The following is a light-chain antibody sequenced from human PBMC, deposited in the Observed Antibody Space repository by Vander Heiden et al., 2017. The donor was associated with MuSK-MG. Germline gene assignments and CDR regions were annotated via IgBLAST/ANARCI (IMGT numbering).Light chain of an antibody. CDR2: DDS. CDR1: NIELKS. Sequence: SAVLTQPPAVSVAPGQTARITCGGNNIELKSVHWYQQKPGQAPVLVAYDDSDRPSGIPERFTGSNSGTTATLTITRVEAGDEADYYCQLWDNRVDHYVFAAGTRVSVL. V-gene: IGLV3-21*02. CDR3: QLWDNRVDHYV. J-gene: IGLJ1*01.